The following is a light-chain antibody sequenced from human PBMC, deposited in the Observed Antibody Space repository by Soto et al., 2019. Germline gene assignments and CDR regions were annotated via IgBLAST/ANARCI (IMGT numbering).Light chain of an antibody. Sequence: DTVLTQYPGTLSLTSGERATLSFRASQSISGTYLAWYQQKPGQAPRLLIYGASSRATGIPDRFSGSGSGTDFTLTITRLEPEDFAVYYCQQYGGSPRTFGQGTKVDI. CDR3: QQYGGSPRT. J-gene: IGKJ1*01. CDR2: GAS. CDR1: QSISGTY. V-gene: IGKV3-20*01.